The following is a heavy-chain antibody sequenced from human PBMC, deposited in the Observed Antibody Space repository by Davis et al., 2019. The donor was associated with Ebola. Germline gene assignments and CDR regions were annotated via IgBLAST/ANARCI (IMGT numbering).Heavy chain of an antibody. Sequence: GESLKISCAASGFTFSSYSMNWVRQAPGKGLEWVSSISSSSSYIYYADSVKGRFTISRDNAKNSLYLQMNSLRAEDTAVYYCATSDVLRFLEWSNPPSWGQGTLVTVSS. CDR1: GFTFSSYS. V-gene: IGHV3-21*01. CDR3: ATSDVLRFLEWSNPPS. CDR2: ISSSSSYI. J-gene: IGHJ5*02. D-gene: IGHD3-3*01.